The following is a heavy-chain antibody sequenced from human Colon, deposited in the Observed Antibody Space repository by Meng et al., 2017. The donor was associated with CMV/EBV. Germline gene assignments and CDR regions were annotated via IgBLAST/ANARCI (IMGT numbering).Heavy chain of an antibody. CDR2: IYYSGST. Sequence: TCTVSGGCISSSSYYWGWIRQPPGKGLEWIGSIYYSGSTYYNPSLKSRVTISVDTSKNQFSLKLSSVTAADTAVYYCARSLVVGWFDPWGQGTLVTVSS. CDR3: ARSLVVGWFDP. D-gene: IGHD2-2*01. J-gene: IGHJ5*02. CDR1: GGCISSSSYY. V-gene: IGHV4-39*07.